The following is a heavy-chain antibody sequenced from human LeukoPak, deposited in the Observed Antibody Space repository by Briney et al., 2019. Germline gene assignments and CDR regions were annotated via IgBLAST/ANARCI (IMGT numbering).Heavy chain of an antibody. D-gene: IGHD3-10*01. J-gene: IGHJ4*02. Sequence: PGGSLRLSCAASGFTFSSYWMHWVRQAPGKGLVWVSRINSDGSSTSYADSVKGRFTISRDNSKNTLYLQMNSLRAEDTAVYYCARRLGAWSRLRETYFDYWGQGTLVTVSS. CDR3: ARRLGAWSRLRETYFDY. CDR1: GFTFSSYW. CDR2: INSDGSST. V-gene: IGHV3-74*01.